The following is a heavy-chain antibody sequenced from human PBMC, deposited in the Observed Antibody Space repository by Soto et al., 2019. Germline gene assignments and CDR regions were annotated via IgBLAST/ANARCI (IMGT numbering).Heavy chain of an antibody. J-gene: IGHJ6*02. D-gene: IGHD2-15*01. CDR1: GYSVSSSGYY. CDR3: APLSVSLSGPYGIHV. CDR2: MFYSGLT. V-gene: IGHV4-39*01. Sequence: SETLSLTCSVSGYSVSSSGYYWAWIRQPPGKGLEWIGSMFYSGLTYYNPSLKSRVTLSVDTSKNQFSVRLNSVTAADTAVYYCAPLSVSLSGPYGIHVWGQGTTVTVSS.